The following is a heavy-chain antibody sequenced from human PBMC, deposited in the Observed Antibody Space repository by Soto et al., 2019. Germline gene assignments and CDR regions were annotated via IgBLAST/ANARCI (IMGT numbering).Heavy chain of an antibody. J-gene: IGHJ4*02. CDR1: GYTLTELS. D-gene: IGHD2-15*01. CDR2: FAPVDGAT. V-gene: IGHV1-24*01. CDR3: ARGDIVVVVAVHVAPDY. Sequence: SVKVSCKVSGYTLTELSMHWVRQAPGKGLEWMGGFAPVDGATIYAQKCQGRGTITADEFTSTAYRELSSLRSEDTPVYSCARGDIVVVVAVHVAPDYWGQGTLVTVSS.